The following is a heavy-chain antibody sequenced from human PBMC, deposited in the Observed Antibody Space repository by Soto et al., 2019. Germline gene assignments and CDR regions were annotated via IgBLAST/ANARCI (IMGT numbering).Heavy chain of an antibody. D-gene: IGHD6-19*01. V-gene: IGHV4-34*01. Sequence: SETLSLTCAVYGGSFSGYYWSWIRQPPGKGPEWIGEINHSGSTNYNPSLKSRVTISVDTSKNQFSLKLSSVTAADTAVYYCARERTVAGNDYWGQGTLVTVS. J-gene: IGHJ4*02. CDR1: GGSFSGYY. CDR3: ARERTVAGNDY. CDR2: INHSGST.